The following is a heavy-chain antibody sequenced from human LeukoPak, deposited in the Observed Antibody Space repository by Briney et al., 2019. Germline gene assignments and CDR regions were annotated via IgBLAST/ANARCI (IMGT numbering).Heavy chain of an antibody. J-gene: IGHJ4*02. CDR2: IFSSGSP. CDR3: ARQPYMLGAYYFDY. CDR1: GGSMSSYY. D-gene: IGHD1-26*01. V-gene: IGHV4-59*08. Sequence: SETLSLTCTVSGGSMSSYYWSWVRPPPGKGLEWIGYIFSSGSPTYHPSLKSRVTLSVKTSKNQFSLKLGSGTAADTAVYYCARQPYMLGAYYFDYWGQGTLVTVSS.